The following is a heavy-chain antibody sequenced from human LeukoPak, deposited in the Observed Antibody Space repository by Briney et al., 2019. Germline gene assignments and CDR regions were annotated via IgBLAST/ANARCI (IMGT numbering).Heavy chain of an antibody. J-gene: IGHJ4*02. CDR2: SDSTGDT. D-gene: IGHD3-10*02. CDR3: ARGKTGDDYVVFDY. V-gene: IGHV3-13*01. Sequence: PGGSLRLSCVASGFTFSSHDMYWVRQTGKRLEWVAASDSTGDTYYLDSVKGRFTISRETVKNSLSLQMNSLRVGDTGVYYCARGKTGDDYVVFDYWGQGVLVTVSS. CDR1: GFTFSSHD.